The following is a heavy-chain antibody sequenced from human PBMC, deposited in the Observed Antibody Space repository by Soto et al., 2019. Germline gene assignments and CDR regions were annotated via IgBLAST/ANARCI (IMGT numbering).Heavy chain of an antibody. Sequence: EVQLLESGGGLVQPGGSLRLSCAASGFTFSSYAMSWVRQAPGKGLEWVSAISGSGGSTYYADSVKGRFTISRDNSKNTLYLQMNSLRAEDTAVYYCAKPYDLSSGLLLWFGEPRPTYDAFDIWGQGTMVTVSS. V-gene: IGHV3-23*01. D-gene: IGHD3-10*01. J-gene: IGHJ3*02. CDR2: ISGSGGST. CDR1: GFTFSSYA. CDR3: AKPYDLSSGLLLWFGEPRPTYDAFDI.